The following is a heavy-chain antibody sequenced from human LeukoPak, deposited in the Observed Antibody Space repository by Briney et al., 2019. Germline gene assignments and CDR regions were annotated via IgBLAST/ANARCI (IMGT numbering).Heavy chain of an antibody. Sequence: PGGSLRLSCAASGFTFSSYGMHWVRQAPGKGLEWVAFIRYDGSNKYYADSVKGRFTISRDDSKNTLYLKMNSLRAEDTAVYYCAKIAGPNYYYYYYMDVWGKGTTVTVSS. CDR2: IRYDGSNK. CDR3: AKIAGPNYYYYYYMDV. CDR1: GFTFSSYG. J-gene: IGHJ6*03. V-gene: IGHV3-30*02.